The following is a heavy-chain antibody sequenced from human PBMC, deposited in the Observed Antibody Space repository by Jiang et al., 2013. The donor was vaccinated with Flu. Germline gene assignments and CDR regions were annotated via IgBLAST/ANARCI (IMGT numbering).Heavy chain of an antibody. CDR1: GYTFTSYY. Sequence: CKASGYTFTSYYIYWVRQAPGQGLSGWELINLVGGSTSYPQKFQGRVTMTRDTSTSTVYMELRSLRSEDTAVYYCARDYSGHDGREYWGQGTLVTVSS. V-gene: IGHV1-46*01. D-gene: IGHD5-12*01. J-gene: IGHJ4*02. CDR3: ARDYSGHDGREY. CDR2: INLVGGST.